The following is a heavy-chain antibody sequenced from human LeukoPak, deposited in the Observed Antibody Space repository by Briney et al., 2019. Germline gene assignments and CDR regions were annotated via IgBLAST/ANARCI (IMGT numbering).Heavy chain of an antibody. Sequence: GGSLRLSCAASGFTFSSYAMSWVRQAPGKGLEWVSAISGSGGSTYYADSVKGRFTISRDNSKNTLYLQMNSLRAEDTAVYYCAKGVTRVPYYYYMDVWGKGTTVTVSS. D-gene: IGHD2-21*02. CDR1: GFTFSSYA. V-gene: IGHV3-23*01. CDR2: ISGSGGST. J-gene: IGHJ6*03. CDR3: AKGVTRVPYYYYMDV.